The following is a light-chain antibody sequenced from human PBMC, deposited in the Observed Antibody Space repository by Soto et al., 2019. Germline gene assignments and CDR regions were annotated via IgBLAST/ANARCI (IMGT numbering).Light chain of an antibody. V-gene: IGKV3-20*01. CDR1: QSVSSSY. CDR2: GAS. J-gene: IGKJ1*01. CDR3: QQYCNSPVT. Sequence: EIVLTQSQGTLSLSPGERATLSCRASQSVSSSYLAGYQQKPGQAPRLLIHGASNRAIGIPDRFSCSGSGTDFALTISRLEPEYFAVYSCQQYCNSPVTFGQGTKVSIK.